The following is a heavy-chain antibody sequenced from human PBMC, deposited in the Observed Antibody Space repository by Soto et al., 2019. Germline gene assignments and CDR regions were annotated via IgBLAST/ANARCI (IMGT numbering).Heavy chain of an antibody. CDR3: ARDRDYGLYGGFFDL. J-gene: IGHJ4*02. CDR2: ISGFNGNT. V-gene: IGHV1-18*01. Sequence: QVHLVQSGSEVEKPGASVKVSCRAATDTFRNYGVSWVRQAPGQGLEWLGWISGFNGNTNYAQNFQDRVTLTLDTSTTSAYMELRSLSSDDTAVYYCARDRDYGLYGGFFDLWGQGTLVIVSS. CDR1: TDTFRNYG. D-gene: IGHD4-17*01.